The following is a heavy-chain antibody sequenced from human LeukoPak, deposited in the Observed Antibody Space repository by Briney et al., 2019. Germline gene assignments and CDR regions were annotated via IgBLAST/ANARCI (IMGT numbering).Heavy chain of an antibody. Sequence: SETLSLTCAVSGYSISSGPYWGWIRQPPGKGLEWIGSIYHSGSTYYNPSLKSRVTISVDTSKNQFSLKLSSVTAADTAVYYCARVVGSSWYCFDYWGQGTLVTVSS. CDR3: ARVVGSSWYCFDY. D-gene: IGHD6-13*01. V-gene: IGHV4-38-2*01. CDR1: GYSISSGPY. J-gene: IGHJ4*02. CDR2: IYHSGST.